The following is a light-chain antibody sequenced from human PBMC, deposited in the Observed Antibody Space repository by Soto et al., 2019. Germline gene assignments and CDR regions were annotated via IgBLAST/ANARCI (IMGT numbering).Light chain of an antibody. CDR1: QDINSW. CDR3: QQANSVPFT. CDR2: AAS. Sequence: DIQMTQSPSSVSASVGDRVTITCRASQDINSWLAWYQQKPGRAPKLLIYAASSLQSGVPSRFSGGESETDFTLTIRSLQPEDSATYYCQQANSVPFTFGPGTKVDIK. J-gene: IGKJ3*01. V-gene: IGKV1-12*01.